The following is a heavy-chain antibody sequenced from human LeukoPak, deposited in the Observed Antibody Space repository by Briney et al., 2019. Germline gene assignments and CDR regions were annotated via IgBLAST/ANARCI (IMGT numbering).Heavy chain of an antibody. CDR3: AKKGILSYYYYMDV. J-gene: IGHJ6*03. V-gene: IGHV3-30*02. Sequence: GGSLRLSCAASGFTFSSYGMHWVRQAPGKGLEWVAFIRYDGSNRYYADSVKGRFTISRDNSKNTLYLQMNSLRAEDTAVYYCAKKGILSYYYYMDVWGKGTTVTISS. D-gene: IGHD5-18*01. CDR2: IRYDGSNR. CDR1: GFTFSSYG.